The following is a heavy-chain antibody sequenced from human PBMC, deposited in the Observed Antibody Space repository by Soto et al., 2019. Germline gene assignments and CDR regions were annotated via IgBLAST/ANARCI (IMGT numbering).Heavy chain of an antibody. CDR2: ISAYNGNT. V-gene: IGHV1-18*01. D-gene: IGHD2-15*01. J-gene: IGHJ6*02. CDR3: ARDLYTVLSVVAAPNMDV. Sequence: ASVKVSCKASGYTFTSYGISWVRQAPGQGLEWMGWISAYNGNTNYAQKLQGRVTMTTDTSTSTAYMELRSLRSDDTAVYYCARDLYTVLSVVAAPNMDVWGQGTTVTVS. CDR1: GYTFTSYG.